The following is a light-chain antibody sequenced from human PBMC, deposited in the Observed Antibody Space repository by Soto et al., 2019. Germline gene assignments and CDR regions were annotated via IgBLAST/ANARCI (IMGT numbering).Light chain of an antibody. CDR1: QSVSSY. CDR2: RTS. CDR3: HHFGSLPET. Sequence: EIVLTQSPATLSLSPGARATLSCRASQSVSSYLAWYQQKTGQAPRPLMFRTSSRATGFPARFSASGSGTEFNINICSLQSEDGGVYDGHHFGSLPETFGQGTKVDIK. V-gene: IGKV3-15*01. J-gene: IGKJ1*01.